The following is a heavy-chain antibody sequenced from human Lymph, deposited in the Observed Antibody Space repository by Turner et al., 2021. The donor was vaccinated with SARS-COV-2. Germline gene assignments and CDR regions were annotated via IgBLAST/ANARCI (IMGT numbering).Heavy chain of an antibody. CDR2: ITFTSSYI. Sequence: EVQLVESGGGLVKPWGSLRLSCAASGFTCSSYSMNWVRQAPGKGLEWVSSITFTSSYIYFADSVKGRFTISRDNAKNSLYLQMNSLRAEDTAVYYCARGPPDFPYYFDYWGQGTLVTVSS. CDR3: ARGPPDFPYYFDY. V-gene: IGHV3-21*01. D-gene: IGHD2-21*02. J-gene: IGHJ4*02. CDR1: GFTCSSYS.